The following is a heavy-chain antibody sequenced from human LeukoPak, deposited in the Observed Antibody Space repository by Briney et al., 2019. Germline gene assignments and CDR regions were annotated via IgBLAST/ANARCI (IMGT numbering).Heavy chain of an antibody. CDR3: ARGGSGWYGGFDY. CDR1: GFTFSNYW. CDR2: IKEDGSEK. J-gene: IGHJ4*02. Sequence: GGSLRLSCAASGFTFSNYWMTWVRQAPGKGLEWVANIKEDGSEKYYVDSVKGRFTISRDNAKNSLYLQMNSLRAEDTAVYYCARGGSGWYGGFDYWGQGTLVSVSS. D-gene: IGHD6-19*01. V-gene: IGHV3-7*02.